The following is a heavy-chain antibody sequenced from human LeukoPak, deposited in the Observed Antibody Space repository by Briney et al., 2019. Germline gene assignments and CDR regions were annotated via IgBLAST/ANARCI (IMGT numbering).Heavy chain of an antibody. J-gene: IGHJ4*02. V-gene: IGHV1-8*01. Sequence: GASVKVSCKASGYTFTSYDINWVRQATGQGLEWMGWMNPNSGNTGYAQKFQGRVTMTRNTSISTAYMELSSLRSEDTAVYYCARGRSELVYFDYWGQGTLATVSS. CDR1: GYTFTSYD. CDR3: ARGRSELVYFDY. CDR2: MNPNSGNT. D-gene: IGHD6-13*01.